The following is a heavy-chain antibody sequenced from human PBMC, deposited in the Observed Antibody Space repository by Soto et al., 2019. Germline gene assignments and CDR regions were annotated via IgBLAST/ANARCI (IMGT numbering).Heavy chain of an antibody. D-gene: IGHD1-26*01. CDR2: IYYSGST. V-gene: IGHV4-39*01. CDR3: ATQEVGGSYVYTFDP. CDR1: GGSITSSSYY. J-gene: IGHJ5*02. Sequence: SETLSLTCTVSGGSITSSSYYWGWIRQPPGKGLEWIGSIYYSGSTYYNPSLKSRVTISVGTSKNQFTLKLSSVTAADTAVYYCATQEVGGSYVYTFDPWGQGTLVTVS.